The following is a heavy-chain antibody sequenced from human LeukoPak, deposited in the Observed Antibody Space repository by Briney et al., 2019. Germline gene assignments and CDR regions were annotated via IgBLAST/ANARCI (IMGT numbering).Heavy chain of an antibody. V-gene: IGHV3-23*01. CDR3: AKNASRGVATHFDI. J-gene: IGHJ3*02. CDR1: GFTLSSNA. CDR2: IGDSDGGT. D-gene: IGHD3-10*01. Sequence: GGSLRLSCAASGFTLSSNAMSWVRQAPGKGLEWVSAIGDSDGGTYYADSVKGRFTISRDNSKNTLYLQMNSLRAEDTAAYYCAKNASRGVATHFDIWGQGTMVTVSS.